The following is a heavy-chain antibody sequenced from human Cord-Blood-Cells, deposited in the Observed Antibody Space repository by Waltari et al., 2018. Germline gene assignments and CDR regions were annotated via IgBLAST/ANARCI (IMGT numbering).Heavy chain of an antibody. CDR3: AREGPIVTIPLGY. CDR1: GYTFTSYA. D-gene: IGHD3-3*01. Sequence: VQLVQSGAEVKKHGASVKVSCKGSGYTFTSYAMHWVRQAPGQRLEWMGWINAGNGNTKYSQKFQGRVTITRDTSASTAYMELSSLRSEDTAVYYCAREGPIVTIPLGYWGQGTLVTVSS. V-gene: IGHV1-3*01. CDR2: INAGNGNT. J-gene: IGHJ4*02.